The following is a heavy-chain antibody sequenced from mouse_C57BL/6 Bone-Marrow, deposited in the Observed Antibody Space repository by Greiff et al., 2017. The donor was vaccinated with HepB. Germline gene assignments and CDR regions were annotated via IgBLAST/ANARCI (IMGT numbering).Heavy chain of an antibody. Sequence: VQLQQSGPELVKPGASVKISCKASGYTFTDYYMNWVKQSHGKSLEWIGDINPNNGGTSYNQKFKGKATLTVDKSSSTAYMELRSLTSEDSAVYYCARGDDPYYFDYWGQGTTLTVSS. J-gene: IGHJ2*01. D-gene: IGHD2-3*01. CDR3: ARGDDPYYFDY. V-gene: IGHV1-26*01. CDR1: GYTFTDYY. CDR2: INPNNGGT.